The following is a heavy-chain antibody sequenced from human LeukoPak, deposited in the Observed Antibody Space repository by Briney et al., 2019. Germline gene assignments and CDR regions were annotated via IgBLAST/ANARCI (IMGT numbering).Heavy chain of an antibody. Sequence: PSETLSLTCTVSGGSISSYYWSWLRQPPGKGLECIGYIYYSGNTNYNPSLKSRVTISVDTSKNQLSLKLTSVTAADTAVYYCARYGDTRFDPWGQGTLVTVSS. V-gene: IGHV4-59*01. J-gene: IGHJ5*02. CDR3: ARYGDTRFDP. D-gene: IGHD4-17*01. CDR1: GGSISSYY. CDR2: IYYSGNT.